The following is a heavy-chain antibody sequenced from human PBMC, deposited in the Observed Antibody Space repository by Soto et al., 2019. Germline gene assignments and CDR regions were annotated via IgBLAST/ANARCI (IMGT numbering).Heavy chain of an antibody. D-gene: IGHD3-3*02. Sequence: LSLTCAVSGDSINIIHWWIWVRQPPGKGLEWIGQVSHSGGTNYNPSLTSRVTISVDKSKNRFSLKLTSVTAADTAVYYCAARHFWSGPWTHTRLDYWGQGTLVTVSS. CDR3: AARHFWSGPWTHTRLDY. CDR1: GDSINIIHW. CDR2: VSHSGGT. J-gene: IGHJ4*02. V-gene: IGHV4-4*02.